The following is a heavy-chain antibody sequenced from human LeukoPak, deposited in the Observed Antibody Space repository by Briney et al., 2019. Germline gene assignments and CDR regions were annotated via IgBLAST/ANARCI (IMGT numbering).Heavy chain of an antibody. J-gene: IGHJ4*02. V-gene: IGHV1-2*02. CDR3: ARDSARGTPDY. CDR1: GYTFTGYY. D-gene: IGHD3-16*01. CDR2: INPNSGGT. Sequence: ASVKASCKASGYTFTGYYMHWVRQAPGQGLEWMGWINPNSGGTNYAQRFQGRVTMTRDTSISTAYMELSRLRSDDTAVYYCARDSARGTPDYWGQGTLVTVSS.